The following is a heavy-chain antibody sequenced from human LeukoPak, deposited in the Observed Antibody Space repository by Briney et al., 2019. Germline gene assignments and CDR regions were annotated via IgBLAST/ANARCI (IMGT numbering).Heavy chain of an antibody. Sequence: SETLSLTCAVYGGSFSGYYWSWIRQPPGKGLEWIGEINHSGSTNYNPSLKSRVTISVDTSKNQFSLKLSSVTAADTAVYYCAREPRYYYYYYMDVWGKGTTVTVSS. V-gene: IGHV4-34*01. CDR3: AREPRYYYYYYMDV. J-gene: IGHJ6*03. CDR2: INHSGST. CDR1: GGSFSGYY.